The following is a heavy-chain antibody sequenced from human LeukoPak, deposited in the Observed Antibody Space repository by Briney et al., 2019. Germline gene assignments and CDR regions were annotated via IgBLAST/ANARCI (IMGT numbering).Heavy chain of an antibody. CDR3: ARGLAPGSSGWFDAFDI. CDR2: INPNSGGT. J-gene: IGHJ3*02. V-gene: IGHV1-2*02. D-gene: IGHD6-19*01. CDR1: GYTFTGYY. Sequence: EASVKVSCKASGYTFTGYYMHWVRQAPGQGLEWMGWINPNSGGTNYAQKFQGRVTMTRDTSISTAYVELSRLRSDDTAVYYCARGLAPGSSGWFDAFDIWGQGTMVTVSS.